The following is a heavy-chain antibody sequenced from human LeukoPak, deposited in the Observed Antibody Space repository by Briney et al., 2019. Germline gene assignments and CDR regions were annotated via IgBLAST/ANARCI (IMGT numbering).Heavy chain of an antibody. V-gene: IGHV3-7*03. CDR1: GFTFSMYW. D-gene: IGHD3-22*01. Sequence: RRSLRLSCAPSGFTFSMYWMRWVRQAQGKGREWEANIKKDGSEEDYVESVKGRFTIARDNAQKSLYLQMNSLRGERTAVYDFASGAMDYYDSSCYQFDYWGQGTLVTVSS. CDR2: IKKDGSEE. CDR3: ASGAMDYYDSSCYQFDY. J-gene: IGHJ4*02.